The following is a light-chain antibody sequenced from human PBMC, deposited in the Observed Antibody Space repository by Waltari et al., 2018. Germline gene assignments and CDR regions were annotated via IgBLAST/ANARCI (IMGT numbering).Light chain of an antibody. CDR1: SIDIGTYNY. J-gene: IGLJ3*02. V-gene: IGLV2-14*03. CDR2: DVS. CDR3: SSFTVNTTLV. Sequence: QSALTQPASVSGSPGQSITFSCTGTSIDIGTYNYVSWYQSHPGKAPKLMIYDVSKRPSGVSNRFSGSKSGNPASLTISWLQAEDEAYYYCSSFTVNTTLVFGGGTKLTVL.